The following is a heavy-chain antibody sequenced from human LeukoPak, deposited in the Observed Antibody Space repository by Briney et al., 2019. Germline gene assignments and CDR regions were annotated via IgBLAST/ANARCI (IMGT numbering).Heavy chain of an antibody. D-gene: IGHD6-13*01. V-gene: IGHV4-4*02. J-gene: IGHJ5*02. Sequence: SETLSLTCAVSGGSISSSNWWSWVRQPPGKGLEWIGEIYHSGSTNYNPSLKSRVTISVDKSKNQFSLKLSSVTAADTAVYYCARGHSSSWYNWFDPWGQGTLVTVSS. CDR2: IYHSGST. CDR3: ARGHSSSWYNWFDP. CDR1: GGSISSSNW.